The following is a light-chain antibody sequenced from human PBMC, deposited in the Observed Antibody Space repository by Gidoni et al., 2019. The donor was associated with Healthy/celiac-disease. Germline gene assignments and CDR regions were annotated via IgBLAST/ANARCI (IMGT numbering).Light chain of an antibody. V-gene: IGKV1-39*01. CDR3: QQSYSTPLYT. J-gene: IGKJ2*01. CDR2: AAS. CDR1: QSISSY. Sequence: DIQLTQSSSSLSASVGDRVTLTCRASQSISSYLNWYQQKPGKAPKLLIYAASSLQSGVPSRFSGSGSGTDFTLTISSLQPEDFATYYCQQSYSTPLYTFXQXTKLEIK.